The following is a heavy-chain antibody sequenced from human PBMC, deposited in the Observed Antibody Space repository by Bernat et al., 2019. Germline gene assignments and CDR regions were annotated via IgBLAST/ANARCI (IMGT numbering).Heavy chain of an antibody. J-gene: IGHJ3*02. CDR1: GFTINRYA. CDR3: AKEGEGNNWSSFDI. V-gene: IGHV3-30*18. D-gene: IGHD1-1*01. Sequence: QVQLVESGGGVVQPGRPLRLSCAASGFTINRYAMHWVRQAPGKGLEWVAVISIDGNKKHYAESVEGRFPISRDSSKNTLYLQMNSLRVEDTAVYYCAKEGEGNNWSSFDIWGQGTMVTVSS. CDR2: ISIDGNKK.